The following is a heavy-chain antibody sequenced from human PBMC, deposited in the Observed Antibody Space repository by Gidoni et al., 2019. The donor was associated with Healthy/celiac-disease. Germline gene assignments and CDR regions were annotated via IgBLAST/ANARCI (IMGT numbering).Heavy chain of an antibody. V-gene: IGHV3-30*18. Sequence: QVQLVESGGGVVQPGRSLRLSCAASGFTFSSYGMHWVRQAPGKGLEWVAVISYDGSNKYYADSVKGRFTISRDNSKNTLYLQMNSLRAEDTAVYYCAKSYYDFWSGYYMGAVADYWGQGTLVTVSS. J-gene: IGHJ4*02. D-gene: IGHD3-3*01. CDR3: AKSYYDFWSGYYMGAVADY. CDR2: ISYDGSNK. CDR1: GFTFSSYG.